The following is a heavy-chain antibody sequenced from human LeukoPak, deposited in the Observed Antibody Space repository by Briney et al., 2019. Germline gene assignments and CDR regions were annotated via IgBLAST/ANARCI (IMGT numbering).Heavy chain of an antibody. V-gene: IGHV4-39*01. CDR1: GGSISSSSYY. Sequence: SETLSLTCTVSGGSISSSSYYWGWIRQPPGKGLEWIGSIYYSGSTYYNPSLKSRVTISVDTSKNQFSLKLSSVTAADTAVYYCVSPYYYDSGGYHYAFTMGYFQNWGQGTLVTVSS. CDR3: VSPYYYDSGGYHYAFTMGYFQN. D-gene: IGHD3-22*01. CDR2: IYYSGST. J-gene: IGHJ1*01.